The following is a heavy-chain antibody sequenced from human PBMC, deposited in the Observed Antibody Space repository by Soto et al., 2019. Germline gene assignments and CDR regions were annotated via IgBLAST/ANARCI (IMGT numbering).Heavy chain of an antibody. V-gene: IGHV3-33*01. J-gene: IGHJ4*02. CDR2: IWYDGSNK. CDR1: GFTFSSYG. D-gene: IGHD2-15*01. Sequence: QVQLVESGGGVVQPGRSLRLSCAASGFTFSSYGMHWVRQAPGKGLGWGEVIWYDGSNKYYADSVKGRFTISRDNSKNTLYLQMNSLRAEDTAVYYCARDGYCSGGSCYSVPVFDYWGQGTLVTVSS. CDR3: ARDGYCSGGSCYSVPVFDY.